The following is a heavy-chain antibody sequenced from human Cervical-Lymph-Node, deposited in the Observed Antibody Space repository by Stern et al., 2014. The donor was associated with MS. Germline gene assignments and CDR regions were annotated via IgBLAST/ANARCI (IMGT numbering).Heavy chain of an antibody. Sequence: EVQLEESGGGLVQPGRSLRLSCTASGFTFGDYAMSWFRQAPGKGLEWVGFIRSKAYGGTTEYAASVKGRITISRDDSKSIAYLQMNSLKTEDTAVYYCTRDAYIVAVPGWFDPWGQGTLVTVSS. D-gene: IGHD2-2*01. J-gene: IGHJ5*02. CDR3: TRDAYIVAVPGWFDP. CDR2: IRSKAYGGTT. V-gene: IGHV3-49*03. CDR1: GFTFGDYA.